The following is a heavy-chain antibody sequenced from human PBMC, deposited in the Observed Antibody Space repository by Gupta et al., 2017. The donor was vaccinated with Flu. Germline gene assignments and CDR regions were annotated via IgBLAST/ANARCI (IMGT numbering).Heavy chain of an antibody. Sequence: QVQLQESGPGLVKPSQTLSLTCTVSGGSISSGSYYWSWIRQPAGKGLEWIGRIYTSGSTNYNPSLKSRVTISVDTSKNQFSLKLSSVTAADTAVYYCARGPGTIGWYAIDYWGQGTLVTVSS. CDR2: IYTSGST. D-gene: IGHD6-19*01. J-gene: IGHJ4*02. CDR1: GGSISSGSYY. V-gene: IGHV4-61*02. CDR3: ARGPGTIGWYAIDY.